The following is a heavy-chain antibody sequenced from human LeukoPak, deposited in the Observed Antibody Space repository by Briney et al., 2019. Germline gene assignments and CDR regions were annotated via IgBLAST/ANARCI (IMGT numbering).Heavy chain of an antibody. D-gene: IGHD3-22*01. CDR1: GGTFSSYA. Sequence: GASVKVSCKASGGTFSSYAISWVRQAPGQGLEWMGGIIPIFGTAYYAQKFQGRVTITADESTSTAYMELSSLRSEDTAVYYCARVRKVITTRLMYYFDYWGQGTLVTVSS. CDR2: IIPIFGTA. J-gene: IGHJ4*02. V-gene: IGHV1-69*13. CDR3: ARVRKVITTRLMYYFDY.